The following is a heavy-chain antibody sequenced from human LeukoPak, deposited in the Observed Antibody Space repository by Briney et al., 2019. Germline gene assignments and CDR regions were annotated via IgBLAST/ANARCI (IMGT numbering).Heavy chain of an antibody. CDR3: ARGGNSYGIYYFDY. D-gene: IGHD5-18*01. Sequence: SETLSLTCTVSGGSISSYYWSWIRQPPGKGLEWIGYIYYSGSTNYNPSLKSRVTISVDTSKNQFSLKLSSVTAADTAVYYCARGGNSYGIYYFDYWGQGTLVYVSS. CDR2: IYYSGST. CDR1: GGSISSYY. V-gene: IGHV4-59*01. J-gene: IGHJ4*02.